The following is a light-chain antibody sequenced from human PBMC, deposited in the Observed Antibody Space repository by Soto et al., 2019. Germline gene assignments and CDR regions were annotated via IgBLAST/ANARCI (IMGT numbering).Light chain of an antibody. CDR3: QQYYSSPFT. J-gene: IGKJ3*01. V-gene: IGKV4-1*01. CDR1: QSVLFRSKNKNY. Sequence: DIVMTQSPDSLAVALGERATINCKSSQSVLFRSKNKNYLAWYQQKPGQVPNLLIYWASTRESGVPDRFSGSGSGTDFTLTITSLQAEYVAVYYCQQYYSSPFTFGPGTKVHSK. CDR2: WAS.